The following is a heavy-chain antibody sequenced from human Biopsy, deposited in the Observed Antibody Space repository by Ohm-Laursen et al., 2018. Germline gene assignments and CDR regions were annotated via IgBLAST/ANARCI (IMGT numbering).Heavy chain of an antibody. V-gene: IGHV1-69*11. CDR1: TGTFNSYG. D-gene: IGHD2-2*01. Sequence: GSSVKVSCKAPTGTFNSYGIIWVRQAPGQGLGWMGRIIPILRTTAYAQTFLGRVTITADSPTSTVDMELTSLTSDDTAVYFCAREAIGYQLPCDDWGQGTLVTVSS. J-gene: IGHJ4*02. CDR2: IIPILRTT. CDR3: AREAIGYQLPCDD.